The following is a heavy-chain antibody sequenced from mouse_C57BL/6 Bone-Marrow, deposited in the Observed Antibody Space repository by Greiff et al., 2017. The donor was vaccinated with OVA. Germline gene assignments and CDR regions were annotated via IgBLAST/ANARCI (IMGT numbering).Heavy chain of an antibody. Sequence: EVQLQQSGAELVRPGASVKLSCTASGFTIKDDYMHWVKQRPEQGLEWIGWIDPENGDTEYASKFQGKATITADTSSNTAYLQLSSLTSEDTAVYYCTTFYYGSSHFDYWGQGTTLTVSS. D-gene: IGHD1-1*01. J-gene: IGHJ2*01. CDR1: GFTIKDDY. CDR2: IDPENGDT. CDR3: TTFYYGSSHFDY. V-gene: IGHV14-4*01.